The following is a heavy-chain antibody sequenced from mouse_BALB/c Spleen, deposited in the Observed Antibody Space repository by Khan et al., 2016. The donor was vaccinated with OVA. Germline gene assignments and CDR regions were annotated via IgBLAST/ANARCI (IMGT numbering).Heavy chain of an antibody. Sequence: LVESGPELKKPGETVKISCKASGYTFTNYRMNWMKQAPGKGLKWMGWINTYTGEPTYGDDFKGRFAFSLETSASTAYLQINNLKNEYMATXFSARESSYWYFDVWGAGTTVTVSS. CDR2: INTYTGEP. CDR1: GYTFTNYR. CDR3: ARESSYWYFDV. J-gene: IGHJ1*01. V-gene: IGHV9-1*02. D-gene: IGHD1-1*01.